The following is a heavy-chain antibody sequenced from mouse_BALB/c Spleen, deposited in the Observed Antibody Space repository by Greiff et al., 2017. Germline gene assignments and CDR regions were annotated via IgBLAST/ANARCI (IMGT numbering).Heavy chain of an antibody. D-gene: IGHD4-1*01. J-gene: IGHJ2*01. CDR1: GFTFSSYG. CDR3: ARQRTGTSFDY. Sequence: EVHLVESGGDLVKPGGSLKLSCAASGFTFSSYGMSWVRQTPDKRLEWVATISSGGSYTYYPDSVKGRFTISRDNAKNTRYLQMSSLKSEDTAMYYCARQRTGTSFDYWGQGTTLTVSS. V-gene: IGHV5-6*01. CDR2: ISSGGSYT.